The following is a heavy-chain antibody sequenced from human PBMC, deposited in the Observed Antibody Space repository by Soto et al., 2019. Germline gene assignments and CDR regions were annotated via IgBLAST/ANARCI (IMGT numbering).Heavy chain of an antibody. D-gene: IGHD3-10*01. Sequence: QVPLVESGGGVVQPGRSLRLSCAASGFTFSSYAMHWVRQAPGKGLEWVAVISYDGSNKYYADSVKGRFTISRDNSKNTLYLQMNSLRAEDTAVYYCAGGRSYYYYGMDVWGQGTTVTVSS. V-gene: IGHV3-30-3*01. CDR2: ISYDGSNK. CDR1: GFTFSSYA. CDR3: AGGRSYYYYGMDV. J-gene: IGHJ6*02.